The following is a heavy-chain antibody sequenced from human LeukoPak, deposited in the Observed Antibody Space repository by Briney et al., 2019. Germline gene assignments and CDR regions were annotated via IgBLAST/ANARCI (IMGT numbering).Heavy chain of an antibody. CDR2: IYYSGTT. D-gene: IGHD4-17*01. J-gene: IGHJ4*02. CDR3: ARGNGDYVGY. V-gene: IGHV4-59*01. Sequence: SETLSLTCTVSGGSINSYYWSWIRQPPGKGLEWIGYIYYSGTTNYNPSLMSRVTISVDTSKNQFSLELTSVTAADTAVYYCARGNGDYVGYWGQGTLVTVSS. CDR1: GGSINSYY.